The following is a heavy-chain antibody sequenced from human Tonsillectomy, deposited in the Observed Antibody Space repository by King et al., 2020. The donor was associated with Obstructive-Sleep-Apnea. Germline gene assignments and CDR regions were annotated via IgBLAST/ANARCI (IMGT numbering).Heavy chain of an antibody. CDR2: IYNSGNS. CDR3: AREYCSGGSCSLAY. CDR1: GDSISSGDYY. D-gene: IGHD2-15*01. J-gene: IGHJ4*02. Sequence: VQLQESGPGLVKPSQTLSLTCTVSGDSISSGDYYWSWIRQPPGKGLEWIGYIYNSGNSYYNPSLKRRVTISVDTSKNQFSLKLSSVTAADTAVYYCAREYCSGGSCSLAYWGQGTLVTVSS. V-gene: IGHV4-30-4*01.